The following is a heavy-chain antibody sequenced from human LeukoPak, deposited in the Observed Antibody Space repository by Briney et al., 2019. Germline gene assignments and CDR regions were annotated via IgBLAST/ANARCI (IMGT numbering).Heavy chain of an antibody. J-gene: IGHJ4*02. Sequence: GESLKISCKGSGYSFTTYWIAWVRQMPGKGLEWMGIIYPGDSDTRYSPSFQGQVTISADKSISTAYLQWSSLKASDSAMYYCARQGSGYGDSPSQPFDYWGQGTLVTVSS. V-gene: IGHV5-51*01. D-gene: IGHD4-17*01. CDR1: GYSFTTYW. CDR3: ARQGSGYGDSPSQPFDY. CDR2: IYPGDSDT.